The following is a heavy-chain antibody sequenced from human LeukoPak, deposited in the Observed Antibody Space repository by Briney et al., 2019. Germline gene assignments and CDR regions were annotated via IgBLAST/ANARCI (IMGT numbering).Heavy chain of an antibody. V-gene: IGHV1-2*02. CDR1: GYTFTGYY. CDR3: ARETSQKGAHYMDV. D-gene: IGHD3-16*01. J-gene: IGHJ6*03. CDR2: INPNSGGT. Sequence: PEASVKVSCKASGYTFTGYYMHWVRQAPGQGLEWMGWINPNSGGTNYAQKFQGRVTMTRDTSISTAYMELSRLRSDDTAVYYCARETSQKGAHYMDVWGKGTTVTISS.